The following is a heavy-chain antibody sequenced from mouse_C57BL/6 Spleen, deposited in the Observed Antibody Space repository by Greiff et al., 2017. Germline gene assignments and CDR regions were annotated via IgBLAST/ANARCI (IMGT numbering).Heavy chain of an antibody. D-gene: IGHD2-4*01. J-gene: IGHJ3*01. Sequence: QVQLKESGAELARPGASVKLSCKASGYTFTSYGISWVKQRTGQGLEWIGEIYPRSGNTYYNEKFKGKATLTADKSSSTAYMELRSLTSEDSAVYFCARTEDYDYDVRPFAYWGQGTLVTVSA. CDR3: ARTEDYDYDVRPFAY. CDR2: IYPRSGNT. CDR1: GYTFTSYG. V-gene: IGHV1-81*01.